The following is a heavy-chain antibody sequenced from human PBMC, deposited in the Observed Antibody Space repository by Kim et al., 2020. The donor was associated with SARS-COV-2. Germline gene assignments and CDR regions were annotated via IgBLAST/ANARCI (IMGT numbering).Heavy chain of an antibody. CDR2: IFYSGST. CDR3: ARISSGSYYIDY. J-gene: IGHJ4*02. D-gene: IGHD1-26*01. CDR1: DYSISSNNW. V-gene: IGHV4-28*01. Sequence: SETLSLTCNVSDYSISSNNWWVWLRQPPEEGLEWIGYIFYSGSTHYNPFLKSRVTMSIDTSKNQFSLKVNSVTAVDTAVYYCARISSGSYYIDYWGQGTL.